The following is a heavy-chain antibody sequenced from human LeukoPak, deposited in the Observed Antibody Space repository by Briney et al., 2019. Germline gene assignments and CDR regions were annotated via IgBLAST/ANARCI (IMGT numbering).Heavy chain of an antibody. CDR1: GFPFSDHE. CDR2: ISSSGSDK. V-gene: IGHV3-48*03. CDR3: ARRTSGAFAI. Sequence: GGSLRLSCAASGFPFSDHEMNWVRQAPGKGLEWVSYISSSGSDKYYPDSVKGRFTISRDNAKNSLFLQMNSLRAEDTAVYYCARRTSGAFAIWGQGTRVTVSS. J-gene: IGHJ3*02.